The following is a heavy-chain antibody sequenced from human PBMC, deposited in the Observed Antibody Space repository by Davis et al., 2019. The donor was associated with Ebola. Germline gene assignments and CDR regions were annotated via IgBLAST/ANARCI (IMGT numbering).Heavy chain of an antibody. J-gene: IGHJ3*02. CDR3: ARYEPPRAFEN. CDR2: ISYSGNT. Sequence: SDPLSPPFTIPGASISSGDYYWSWIRQPPGTGLEWIGYISYSGNTYYNPPLQSRVTIAADTSKNQFSLKLSSVTAADTAVYYCARYEPPRAFENWGKGTMVTVAS. CDR1: GASISSGDYY. V-gene: IGHV4-30-4*02. D-gene: IGHD3-16*01.